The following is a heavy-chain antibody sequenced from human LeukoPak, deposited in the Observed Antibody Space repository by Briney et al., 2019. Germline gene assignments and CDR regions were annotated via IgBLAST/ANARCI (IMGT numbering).Heavy chain of an antibody. J-gene: IGHJ4*02. CDR3: ASHDCSGGSCYSGY. CDR1: GFTFISYG. Sequence: GRSLRLSCAASGFTFISYGMHWVRQAPGKGLEWVAVISYDGSNKYYADSVKGRFTISRDNSKNTLYLQMNSLRAEDTAVYYCASHDCSGGSCYSGYWGQGTLVTASS. D-gene: IGHD2-15*01. CDR2: ISYDGSNK. V-gene: IGHV3-30*03.